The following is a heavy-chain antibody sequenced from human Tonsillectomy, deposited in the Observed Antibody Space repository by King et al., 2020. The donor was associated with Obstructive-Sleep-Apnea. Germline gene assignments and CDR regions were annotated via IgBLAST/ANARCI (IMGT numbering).Heavy chain of an antibody. V-gene: IGHV3-23*04. J-gene: IGHJ4*02. D-gene: IGHD3-16*02. CDR3: AKPAWYYFVWGSYPSNYFDD. Sequence: VQLVESGGGLVQPGGSLRLSCAASGFTFSSYAMSWVRQAPGKGLEWVSAISGSGGSTYYADSVKGRFTIARDNSKNTLYLQMNSLRAEDPAVYYCAKPAWYYFVWGSYPSNYFDDWGQGTLVTVAS. CDR2: ISGSGGST. CDR1: GFTFSSYA.